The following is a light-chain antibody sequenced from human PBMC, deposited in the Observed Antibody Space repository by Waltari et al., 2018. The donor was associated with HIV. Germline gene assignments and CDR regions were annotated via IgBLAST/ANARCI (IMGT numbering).Light chain of an antibody. Sequence: IQLTHSPPTRSTSVGDRVPITCRASQPVNRWLAWFPQRPGKAPKLLIYQASNLHNGVPSRFSGSGSGTEFTLTISSLQPDDSATYYCQQYETNPYTFGQGTKLQIK. V-gene: IGKV1-5*03. J-gene: IGKJ2*01. CDR3: QQYETNPYT. CDR1: QPVNRW. CDR2: QAS.